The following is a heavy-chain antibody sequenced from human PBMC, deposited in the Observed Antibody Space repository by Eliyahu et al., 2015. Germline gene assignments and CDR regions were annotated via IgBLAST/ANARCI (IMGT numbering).Heavy chain of an antibody. CDR3: GRLGGRCISTNCRGYYAIDI. J-gene: IGHJ3*02. Sequence: QSQVQESGPGLVKPSETLSLTCIVSGDSVSDDAYSWGWIRQPPGKGFEWIGTIHSSGFTKYNPSLNGRVTIPVDMSQNQFSLKMTSVTAADTAVYYCGRLGGRCISTNCRGYYAIDIWGQGTKVTVSS. CDR2: IHSSGFT. V-gene: IGHV4-39*01. D-gene: IGHD2-2*01. CDR1: GDSVSDDAYS.